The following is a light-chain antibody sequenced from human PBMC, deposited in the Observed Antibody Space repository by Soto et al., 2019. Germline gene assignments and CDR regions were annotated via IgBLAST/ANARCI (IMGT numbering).Light chain of an antibody. CDR2: GAS. CDR3: QQYDSSFN. J-gene: IGKJ4*01. V-gene: IGKV3-20*01. CDR1: QHVTTTY. Sequence: IVLTQSPATLSLSPGERATLSCTASQHVTTTYIAWYQQKFGQAPRLLIYGASTRATGTQDMFTGGGFGTDFTLTISRVEPEDFAVYYCQQYDSSFNCGGGTKVEMK.